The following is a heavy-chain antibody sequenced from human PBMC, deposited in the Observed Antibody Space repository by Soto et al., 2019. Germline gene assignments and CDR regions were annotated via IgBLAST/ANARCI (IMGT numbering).Heavy chain of an antibody. J-gene: IGHJ6*02. V-gene: IGHV5-51*01. CDR2: IYPGDSDT. Sequence: GESLKISCKGSGYSFTSYWIGWVRQMPGKGLEWMGIIYPGDSDTRYSPSFQGQVTISADKSISTAYLQWSSLKASDTAMYYCARPRIAVAGEYYYYYGMDVWGQGTTVTVSS. D-gene: IGHD6-19*01. CDR1: GYSFTSYW. CDR3: ARPRIAVAGEYYYYYGMDV.